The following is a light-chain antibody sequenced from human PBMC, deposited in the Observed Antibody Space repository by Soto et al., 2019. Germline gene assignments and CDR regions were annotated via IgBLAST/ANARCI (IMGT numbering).Light chain of an antibody. J-gene: IGKJ1*01. V-gene: IGKV3-20*01. CDR1: QSVSTSS. CDR2: AAS. CDR3: QQYGSSPRT. Sequence: EIVLTQSPGTLSLSPGERATLSCRASQSVSTSSVAWYQQKPGQAPRLLIFAASSRATGVPDRFSGSGSGTDFTLTISRLEPEDFALYWCQQYGSSPRTFGQGTKVDIK.